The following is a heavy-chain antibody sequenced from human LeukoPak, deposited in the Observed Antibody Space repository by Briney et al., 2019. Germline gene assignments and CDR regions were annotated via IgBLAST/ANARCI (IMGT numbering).Heavy chain of an antibody. J-gene: IGHJ4*02. CDR2: ISAYNGNT. D-gene: IGHD2-15*01. CDR3: ARDAPWCSGGSCYPDY. CDR1: GYTFTSYG. Sequence: ASVKVSCKTSGYTFTSYGISCVRQAPGQGLGWMGWISAYNGNTNYAQKLQGRVTMTTDTSTSTAYMELRSLRSDDTAVYYCARDAPWCSGGSCYPDYWGQGTLVTVSS. V-gene: IGHV1-18*04.